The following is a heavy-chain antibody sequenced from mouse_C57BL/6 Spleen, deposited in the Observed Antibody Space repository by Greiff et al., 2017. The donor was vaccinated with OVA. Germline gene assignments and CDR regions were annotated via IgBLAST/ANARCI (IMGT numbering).Heavy chain of an antibody. CDR3: ARGVGMDY. CDR2: IYPGDGDT. CDR1: GYAFSSSW. Sequence: QVQLQQSGPELVKPGASVKISCKASGYAFSSSWMNWVKQRPGKGLEWIGRIYPGDGDTNYNGKFKGKATLTADKSSSTAYMQLSSLTSEDSAVYFCARGVGMDYWGQGTSVTVSS. V-gene: IGHV1-82*01. J-gene: IGHJ4*01.